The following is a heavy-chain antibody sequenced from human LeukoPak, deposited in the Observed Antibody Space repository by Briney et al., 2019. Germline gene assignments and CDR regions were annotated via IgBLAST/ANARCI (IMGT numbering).Heavy chain of an antibody. V-gene: IGHV1-69*13. CDR3: ARYDFWSGCTRFDP. J-gene: IGHJ5*02. D-gene: IGHD3-3*01. CDR2: IIPIFGTA. CDR1: AGTFSSYA. Sequence: SVKVSCKASAGTFSSYAISWVRQAPGQGLEGVGGIIPIFGTANYAQKFQGRVTITADESTSTAYMELSSLRSEDTAVYYCARYDFWSGCTRFDPWGQGTLATVSS.